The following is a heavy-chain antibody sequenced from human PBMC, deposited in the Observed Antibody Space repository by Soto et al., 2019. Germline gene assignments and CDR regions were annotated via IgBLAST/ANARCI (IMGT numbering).Heavy chain of an antibody. Sequence: PGESLKISCKGSGYSFTSYWIGWVRQMPGKGLEWMGIIYPGDSDTRYSPSFQGQVTISADKSISTAYLQWSSLKASDTAMYYCARGYYDILTGYSDHAFDIWGQGTMVTVSS. J-gene: IGHJ3*02. D-gene: IGHD3-9*01. V-gene: IGHV5-51*01. CDR1: GYSFTSYW. CDR2: IYPGDSDT. CDR3: ARGYYDILTGYSDHAFDI.